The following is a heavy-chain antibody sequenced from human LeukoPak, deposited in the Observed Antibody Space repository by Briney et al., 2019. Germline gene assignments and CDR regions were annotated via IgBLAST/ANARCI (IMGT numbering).Heavy chain of an antibody. D-gene: IGHD2-21*01. CDR1: GGSTSNSS. Sequence: TLSPSCTVSGGSTSNSSRSWIRHPAGKGLEWSGRIYTDGSTNSNPSLRSRLAMSLDTSKNQFSLELASVTAADTAVYFCARAPSGCGGTCAFDYWGQGTLVTVSS. CDR2: IYTDGST. J-gene: IGHJ4*02. CDR3: ARAPSGCGGTCAFDY. V-gene: IGHV4-4*07.